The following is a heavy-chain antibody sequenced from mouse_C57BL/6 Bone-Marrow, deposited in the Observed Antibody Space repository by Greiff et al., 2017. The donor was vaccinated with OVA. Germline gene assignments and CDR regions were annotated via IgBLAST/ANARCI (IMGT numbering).Heavy chain of an antibody. CDR3: ARGGTTVVASDY. CDR2: INPYNGGT. Sequence: VQLKESGPVLVKPGASVKMSCKASGYTFTDYYMNWVKQSHGKSLEWIGVINPYNGGTSYNQKFKGKATLTVDKSSSTAYMELNSLTSEDSAVYDCARGGTTVVASDYWGQGTTLTVSS. V-gene: IGHV1-19*01. CDR1: GYTFTDYY. J-gene: IGHJ2*01. D-gene: IGHD1-1*01.